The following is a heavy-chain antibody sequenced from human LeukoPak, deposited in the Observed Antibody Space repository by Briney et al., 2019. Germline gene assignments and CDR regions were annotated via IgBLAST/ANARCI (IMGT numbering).Heavy chain of an antibody. V-gene: IGHV4-39*07. CDR2: IYYSGST. J-gene: IGHJ6*03. CDR3: AREGSSYYYYMDV. CDR1: GVSISSSSYY. Sequence: PSETLSLTCTVSGVSISSSSYYWGWIRQPPGKGLEWIVSIYYSGSTYYNPSLKSRVTISVDTSKNQFSLKLSSVTAADTAVYYCAREGSSYYYYMDVWGKGTTVTVSS.